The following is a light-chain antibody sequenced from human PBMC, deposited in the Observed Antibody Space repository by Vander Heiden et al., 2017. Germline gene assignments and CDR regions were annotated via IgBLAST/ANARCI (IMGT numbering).Light chain of an antibody. J-gene: IGKJ1*01. CDR2: VGS. CDR1: KSISSY. V-gene: IGKV1-39*01. Sequence: DIPMPQSPYSLSASVGDRVTITCRASKSISSYLDWYQQKPGKAPKLLIYVGSSWHSGVPARFSGSGSGTDFTLTISSVEPEDVATYYCKQTLRTTRTFGQGTRVEIK. CDR3: KQTLRTTRT.